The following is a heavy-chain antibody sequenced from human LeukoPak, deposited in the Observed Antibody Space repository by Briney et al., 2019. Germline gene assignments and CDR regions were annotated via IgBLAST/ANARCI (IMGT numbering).Heavy chain of an antibody. CDR3: ARAKASDV. CDR2: IYYSGTT. Sequence: PSETLSLTCTVSGDSMSSYFWTWIRQSPGKGLEWRGCIYYSGTTNYNPSLKSRVTISVDTSKNQFSLKLTSVTAADTAVYYCARAKASDVWGEGTTVTVSS. J-gene: IGHJ6*04. CDR1: GDSMSSYF. V-gene: IGHV4-59*01.